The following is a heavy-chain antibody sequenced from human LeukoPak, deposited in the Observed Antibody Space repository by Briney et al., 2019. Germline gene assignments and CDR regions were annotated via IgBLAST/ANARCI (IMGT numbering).Heavy chain of an antibody. CDR3: ARGHYYGSGSYYRLDY. CDR2: INHSGST. CDR1: GGSFSGYY. J-gene: IGHJ4*02. Sequence: SETLSLTCALYGGSFSGYYWSWIRQPPGKGLEWIGEINHSGSTNYNPSLKSRVTISVDTSKNQFSLKLSSVTAADTAVYYCARGHYYGSGSYYRLDYWGQGTLVTVSS. D-gene: IGHD3-10*01. V-gene: IGHV4-34*01.